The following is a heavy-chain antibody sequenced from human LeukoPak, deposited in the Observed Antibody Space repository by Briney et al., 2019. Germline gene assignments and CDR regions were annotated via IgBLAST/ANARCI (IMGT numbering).Heavy chain of an antibody. CDR2: IYTSGST. V-gene: IGHV4-4*07. J-gene: IGHJ5*02. CDR1: GGSISSYY. Sequence: KPSETLSLTCTVSGGSISSYYWSWIRQPAGKGLEWIGRIYTSGSTNYNPSLKSRVTMSVDTSKNQFSLKLSSVTAADTAVYYCARDIAVVVVAATGGAAMFDPWGQGTLVTVSS. CDR3: ARDIAVVVVAATGGAAMFDP. D-gene: IGHD2-15*01.